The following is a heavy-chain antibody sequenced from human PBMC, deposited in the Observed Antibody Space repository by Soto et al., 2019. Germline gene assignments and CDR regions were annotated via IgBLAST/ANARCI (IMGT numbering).Heavy chain of an antibody. V-gene: IGHV4-34*01. CDR1: GGSFSGYY. J-gene: IGHJ6*04. D-gene: IGHD2-2*01. CDR2: INHSGST. CDR3: ARVVLGYCSSTSCLGLMDV. Sequence: TSETLSLTCAVYGGSFSGYYWSWIRQPPGKGLEWIGEINHSGSTNYNPSLKSRVTISVDTSKNQFSLKLSSVTAADTAVYYCARVVLGYCSSTSCLGLMDVWGKGTTVTVSS.